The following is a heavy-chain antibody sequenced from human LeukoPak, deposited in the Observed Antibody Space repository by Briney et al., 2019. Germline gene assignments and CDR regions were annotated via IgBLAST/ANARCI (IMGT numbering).Heavy chain of an antibody. J-gene: IGHJ3*02. D-gene: IGHD4-17*01. CDR2: ISHTGTT. Sequence: SETLSLTCGVSGGSFSGHYWSWIRQPPGKGLEWIGEISHTGTTHPNPSLKSRVTISVDTPKNQFSLRLTSVTAADTAVYYCARLDTVTLDAFDIWGQGTMVTVSS. CDR3: ARLDTVTLDAFDI. CDR1: GGSFSGHY. V-gene: IGHV4-34*01.